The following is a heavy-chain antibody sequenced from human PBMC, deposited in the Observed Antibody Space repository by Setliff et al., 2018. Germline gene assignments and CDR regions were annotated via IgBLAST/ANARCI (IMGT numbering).Heavy chain of an antibody. V-gene: IGHV3-7*01. CDR3: ARDPTRFTKFRGVSIRYFYMDV. D-gene: IGHD3-10*01. Sequence: QLGGSLRLSCAASGFAFGSSWMSWVRHVPGKGLEWVANIKSDGSERFYGHSVRGRFIVSRDNAKNSLFLQIFDLRVDDTAVYYCARDPTRFTKFRGVSIRYFYMDVWGKGTTVTVSS. CDR1: GFAFGSSW. J-gene: IGHJ6*03. CDR2: IKSDGSER.